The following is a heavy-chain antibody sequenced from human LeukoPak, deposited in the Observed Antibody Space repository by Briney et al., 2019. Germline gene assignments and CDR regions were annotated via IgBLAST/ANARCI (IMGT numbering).Heavy chain of an antibody. CDR3: ARVDSVAAAGTFDY. J-gene: IGHJ4*02. CDR1: GRSISSYY. V-gene: IGHV4-59*01. D-gene: IGHD6-13*01. CDR2: IYYSGST. Sequence: PSETLSLTCTVSGRSISSYYWSWIRQPPGKGLEWVGYIYYSGSTNYNPSLKSRVTIPVDTSKNQYSLKLSSVTAADTAVYYCARVDSVAAAGTFDYWGQGTLVTVSS.